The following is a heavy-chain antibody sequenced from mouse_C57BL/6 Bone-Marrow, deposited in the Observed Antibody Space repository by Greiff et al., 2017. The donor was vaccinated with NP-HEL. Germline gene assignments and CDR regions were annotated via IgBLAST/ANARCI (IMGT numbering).Heavy chain of an antibody. J-gene: IGHJ4*01. D-gene: IGHD2-4*01. CDR2: ISSGGDYI. CDR3: TIYYDYVSYAMDY. Sequence: EVKVVESGEGLVKPGGSLKLSCAASGFTFSSYAMSWVRQTPEKRLEWVAYISSGGDYIYYADTVKGRFTISRDNARNTLYLQMSSLKSEDTAMYYCTIYYDYVSYAMDYWGQGTSVTVSS. V-gene: IGHV5-9-1*02. CDR1: GFTFSSYA.